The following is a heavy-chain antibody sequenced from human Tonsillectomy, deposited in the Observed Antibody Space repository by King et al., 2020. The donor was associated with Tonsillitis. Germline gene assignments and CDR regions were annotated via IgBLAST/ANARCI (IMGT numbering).Heavy chain of an antibody. Sequence: QLVQSGGGFVQPGGSLTLSCAASGFTFSISSMSWVCQAPGKGLEWVSTFTGSSANTYYADSVKGRFTISRDNSKNTLYLQMNSLRAEDTAVYYCAKRGAAPGFDYWGQGTLVTVSS. D-gene: IGHD6-13*01. CDR1: GFTFSISS. CDR2: FTGSSANT. CDR3: AKRGAAPGFDY. V-gene: IGHV3-23*04. J-gene: IGHJ4*02.